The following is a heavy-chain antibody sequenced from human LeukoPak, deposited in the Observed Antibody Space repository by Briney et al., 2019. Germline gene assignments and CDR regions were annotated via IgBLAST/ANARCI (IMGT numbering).Heavy chain of an antibody. CDR1: GFTFRSYA. Sequence: GGSLRLSCAVSGFTFRSYAMSWVRQAPGKGLEWVSAISGSGGSTYYADSVKGRFTISRDNSKNTLYLQMNSLRAEDTAVYYCAKDRQVAGKGDGGYWGQGTLVTVSS. D-gene: IGHD6-19*01. J-gene: IGHJ4*02. CDR3: AKDRQVAGKGDGGY. V-gene: IGHV3-23*01. CDR2: ISGSGGST.